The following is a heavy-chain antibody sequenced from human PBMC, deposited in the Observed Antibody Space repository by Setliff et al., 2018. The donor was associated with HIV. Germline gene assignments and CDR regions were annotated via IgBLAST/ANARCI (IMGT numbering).Heavy chain of an antibody. CDR2: ISGSGSTT. CDR1: GFTFTSYA. CDR3: AKLLGNGGNSDPFDL. Sequence: PGGSLRLSCAASGFTFTSYAMNWVRQAPGKGLEWVSSISGSGSTTYYADSVKGRLTISRDNSQNALYLHMNSLTTEDTALYYCAKLLGNGGNSDPFDLWGQGTTVTVSS. V-gene: IGHV3-23*01. J-gene: IGHJ3*01. D-gene: IGHD2-21*01.